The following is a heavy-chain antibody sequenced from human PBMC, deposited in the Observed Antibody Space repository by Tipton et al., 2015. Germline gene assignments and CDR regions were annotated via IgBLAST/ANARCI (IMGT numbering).Heavy chain of an antibody. CDR3: AKVRDVGYSSFDS. Sequence: SLRLSCAASGFTFSDYYMSWIRQAPGKGLEWVSYISSSGSTKYYADSVKGRFTISRDNAKNSLNLQMNSLRAEDTAVYYCAKVRDVGYSSFDSWGQGTLVTVSS. D-gene: IGHD5-18*01. J-gene: IGHJ4*02. CDR2: ISSSGSTK. CDR1: GFTFSDYY. V-gene: IGHV3-11*01.